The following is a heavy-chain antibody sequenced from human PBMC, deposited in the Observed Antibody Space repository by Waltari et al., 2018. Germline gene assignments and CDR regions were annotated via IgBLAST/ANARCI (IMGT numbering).Heavy chain of an antibody. CDR2: ISDSGTT. Sequence: QMQESGPGLVKPSETLSLMCSVSDFSISSGFYWGWLRQSPGKGLEWIGSISDSGTTSYNPSLQSRVTISIDTSKNQFSLKLGSVTAADTALFYCAREAGSGIDWYHDYWGQGILVTVSS. D-gene: IGHD3-9*01. J-gene: IGHJ4*02. CDR3: AREAGSGIDWYHDY. CDR1: DFSISSGFY. V-gene: IGHV4-38-2*02.